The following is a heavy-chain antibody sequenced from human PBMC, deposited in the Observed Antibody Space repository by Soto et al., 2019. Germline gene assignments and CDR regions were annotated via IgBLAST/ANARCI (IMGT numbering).Heavy chain of an antibody. J-gene: IGHJ4*02. Sequence: EVQLVESGGGLGKPGGSLRLSCAASGFTFSSYSMNWVRQAPGKGLEWVSSISSSSSYIYYADSVKGRFTISRDNAKNSLYLQMNSLRAEDTAVYYCARGGLYSYGPDYWGQGTLVTVSS. CDR2: ISSSSSYI. CDR1: GFTFSSYS. V-gene: IGHV3-21*01. D-gene: IGHD5-18*01. CDR3: ARGGLYSYGPDY.